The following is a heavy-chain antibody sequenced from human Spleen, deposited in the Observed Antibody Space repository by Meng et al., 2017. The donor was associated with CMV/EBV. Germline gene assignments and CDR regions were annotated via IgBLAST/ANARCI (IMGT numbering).Heavy chain of an antibody. Sequence: SGGSISSSSYYWGWLRQPPGKGLEWIGSIYYSGSTYYNPSLKSRVTISVDTSKNQFSLKLSSVTAADTAVYYCARLECSSTSCYADYWGQGTLVTVSS. CDR1: GGSISSSSYY. V-gene: IGHV4-39*01. CDR2: IYYSGST. J-gene: IGHJ4*02. D-gene: IGHD2-2*01. CDR3: ARLECSSTSCYADY.